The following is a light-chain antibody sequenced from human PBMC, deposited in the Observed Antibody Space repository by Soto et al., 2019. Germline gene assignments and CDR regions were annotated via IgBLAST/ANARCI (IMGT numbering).Light chain of an antibody. J-gene: IGKJ4*01. CDR3: QQYDNVPLS. V-gene: IGKV1-33*01. CDR1: QDITND. CDR2: EAS. Sequence: DIQMTQSPSSLSASVGDRVTITCQASQDITNDLNWYQQKPGKAPKVLIYEASNLKTGIPSRFSGRGSGTDFTFTSSSLQPEDIATHFCQQYDNVPLSFGGGTKVEIK.